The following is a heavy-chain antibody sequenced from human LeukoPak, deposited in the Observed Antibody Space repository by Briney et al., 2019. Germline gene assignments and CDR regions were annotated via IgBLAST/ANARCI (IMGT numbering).Heavy chain of an antibody. CDR2: VYYSGST. J-gene: IGHJ4*02. V-gene: IGHV4-59*01. D-gene: IGHD6-13*01. CDR3: ARGRTHSWSDFDY. CDR1: GDSISSYH. Sequence: SETLSLTCTVSGDSISSYHWSWIRQPPGKGLEWIGYVYYSGSTTYNPSLKSRVTISIDTSKKQFSLKLSSVTAADTAVYYCARGRTHSWSDFDYWGQGTLVTVSS.